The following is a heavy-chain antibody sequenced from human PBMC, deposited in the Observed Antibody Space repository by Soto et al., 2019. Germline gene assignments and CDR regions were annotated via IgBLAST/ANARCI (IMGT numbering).Heavy chain of an antibody. J-gene: IGHJ2*01. CDR2: ISGSGGST. V-gene: IGHV3-23*01. D-gene: IGHD2-15*01. Sequence: EVQLLESGGGLVQPGGSLRLSCAASGFTFSSYAMSWVRQAPGKGLEWVSAISGSGGSTYYADSVKGRFTISRDNSKITLYLQMHSLRAEDTAVYYCAKDRSELAADKRYWYFDLWGRGTLVTVTS. CDR3: AKDRSELAADKRYWYFDL. CDR1: GFTFSSYA.